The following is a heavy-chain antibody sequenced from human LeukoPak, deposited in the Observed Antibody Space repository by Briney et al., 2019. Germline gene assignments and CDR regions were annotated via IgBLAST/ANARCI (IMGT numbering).Heavy chain of an antibody. V-gene: IGHV3-23*01. J-gene: IGHJ3*02. CDR3: AKDLSRYYYGSGRYGAFDI. CDR1: GFTFSSYA. Sequence: GGSLRLSCAASGFTFSSYAMSWVRQAPGKGLEWVSAISGSGGSTYYADSVKGRFTVSRDNSKNTLYLQMNSLRAEDTAVYYCAKDLSRYYYGSGRYGAFDIWGQGTMVTVSS. D-gene: IGHD3-10*01. CDR2: ISGSGGST.